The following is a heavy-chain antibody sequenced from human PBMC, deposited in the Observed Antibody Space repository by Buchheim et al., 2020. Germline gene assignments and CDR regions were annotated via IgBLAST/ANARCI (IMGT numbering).Heavy chain of an antibody. V-gene: IGHV4-34*01. Sequence: QVQLQQWGAGLLKPSETLSLTCDVYSESFSSYYWSWIRQAPGKGLEWIAQINHSGSTNYNPSFESRVTISVDTSKNQVSLKLNSVTAADTAVYFCARRGPITGWSFDYWGQGTL. J-gene: IGHJ4*02. CDR2: INHSGST. CDR1: SESFSSYY. D-gene: IGHD6-19*01. CDR3: ARRGPITGWSFDY.